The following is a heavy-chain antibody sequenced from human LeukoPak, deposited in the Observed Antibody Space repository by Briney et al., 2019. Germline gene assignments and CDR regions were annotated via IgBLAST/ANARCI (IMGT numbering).Heavy chain of an antibody. CDR1: GGSFSGYY. Sequence: PSETLSLTCAVYGGSFSGYYWSWIRQPPGKGLEWIGEINHSGSTNYNPSLKSGVTISVDPSKNQFSLKLSSVTAAATAVYYCAGYYGVRKKPFDYWGQGTLVTVSS. V-gene: IGHV4-34*01. CDR3: AGYYGVRKKPFDY. D-gene: IGHD4-17*01. CDR2: INHSGST. J-gene: IGHJ4*02.